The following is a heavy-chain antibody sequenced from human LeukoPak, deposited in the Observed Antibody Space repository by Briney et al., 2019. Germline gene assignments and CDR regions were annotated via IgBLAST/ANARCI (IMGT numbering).Heavy chain of an antibody. CDR2: INPSGSST. D-gene: IGHD1-26*01. J-gene: IGHJ5*02. V-gene: IGHV1-46*01. Sequence: ASVKVSCKASGYTFTTYYMHWVRQAPGQGLEWMGLINPSGSSTSYAQKFQGRLSLTRDMSTSTDYMELSSLRSEDTAVYYCARDNSVGDTAWWFDPWGQGTLVTVSS. CDR1: GYTFTTYY. CDR3: ARDNSVGDTAWWFDP.